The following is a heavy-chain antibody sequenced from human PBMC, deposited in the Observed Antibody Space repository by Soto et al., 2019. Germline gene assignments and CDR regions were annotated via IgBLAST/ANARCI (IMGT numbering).Heavy chain of an antibody. CDR1: GFTFSDYY. CDR3: ARGSSWYINWFDP. D-gene: IGHD6-13*01. J-gene: IGHJ5*02. V-gene: IGHV3-11*06. CDR2: ISSSSSYT. Sequence: QVQLVESGGGLVEPGGSLRLSCAASGFTFSDYYMSWIRQAPGKGLEWVSYISSSSSYTNYADSVKGRFTISRDNAKNSLYLQMNSLRAEDTAVYYCARGSSWYINWFDPWGQGTLVTVSS.